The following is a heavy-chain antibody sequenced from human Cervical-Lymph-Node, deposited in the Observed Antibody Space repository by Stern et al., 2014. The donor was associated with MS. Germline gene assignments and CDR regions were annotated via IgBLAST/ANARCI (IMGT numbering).Heavy chain of an antibody. Sequence: QVQLVQSGGGVVQPGRSLRLSCAASGFTFSSYGMHWVRQAPGKGLEWVAVIWYDGSNKYYADSVKGRFTISRDNSKNTLYLQMNSLRAEDTAVYYCARGRGYANFDIWGQGTMVTVSS. CDR1: GFTFSSYG. CDR3: ARGRGYANFDI. J-gene: IGHJ3*02. CDR2: IWYDGSNK. V-gene: IGHV3-33*01. D-gene: IGHD5-12*01.